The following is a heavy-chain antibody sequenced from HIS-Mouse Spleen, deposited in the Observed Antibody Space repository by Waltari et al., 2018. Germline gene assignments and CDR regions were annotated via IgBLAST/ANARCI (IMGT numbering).Heavy chain of an antibody. CDR3: AREIPYSSSWYDWYFDL. V-gene: IGHV4-39*07. J-gene: IGHJ2*01. CDR2: IYYSGST. CDR1: GGPISSTRYS. Sequence: QLQLQESGPGLVKPSETLSLTCTVAGGPISSTRYSWGWFRPPPGKGLEWIGSIYYSGSTYYNPSLKSRVTISVDTSKNQFSLKLSSVTAADTAVYYCAREIPYSSSWYDWYFDLWGRGTLVTVSS. D-gene: IGHD6-13*01.